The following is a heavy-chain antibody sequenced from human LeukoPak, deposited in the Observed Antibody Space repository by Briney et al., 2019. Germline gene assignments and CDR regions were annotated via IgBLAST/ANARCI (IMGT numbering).Heavy chain of an antibody. J-gene: IGHJ4*02. D-gene: IGHD6-19*01. CDR1: GYTFTSYY. CDR3: ARERSSGWYYFDY. Sequence: GASVKVSCKASGYTFTSYYMHWVRQAPGQGLEWMGMINPSGGSTSYAQKFQGRATMTRDTSTSTVYMELSSLRSEDTAVYYCARERSSGWYYFDYWGQGTLVTVSS. V-gene: IGHV1-46*01. CDR2: INPSGGST.